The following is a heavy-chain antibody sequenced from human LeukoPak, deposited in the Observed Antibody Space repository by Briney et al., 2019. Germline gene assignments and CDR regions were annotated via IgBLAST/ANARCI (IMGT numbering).Heavy chain of an antibody. Sequence: PSETLSLTCAVYGGSFSGYYWSWIRQPPGKGLEWIGEINHSGSTNYNPSLKSRVTISVDTSKNQFSLKLSSVTAADTAVYYCARRSRLPSQYCSSTSCYNPYYYYYYMDVWGKGTTVTVSS. D-gene: IGHD2-2*02. CDR2: INHSGST. V-gene: IGHV4-34*01. CDR1: GGSFSGYY. CDR3: ARRSRLPSQYCSSTSCYNPYYYYYYMDV. J-gene: IGHJ6*03.